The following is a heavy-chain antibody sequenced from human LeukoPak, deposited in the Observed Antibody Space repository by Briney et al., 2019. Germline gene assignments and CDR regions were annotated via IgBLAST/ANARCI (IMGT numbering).Heavy chain of an antibody. J-gene: IGHJ4*02. CDR3: ARIRGDYYLDY. CDR2: IKQAGSEN. V-gene: IGHV3-7*01. D-gene: IGHD3-16*01. CDR1: GFIFSSYW. Sequence: GGSLRLSCAASGFIFSSYWMTWVRQAPGKGLEWVANIKQAGSENSYVDSVKGRFSISRDNAKNSLYLQINSLRAEDTAVYYCARIRGDYYLDYWGQGTLVTVSS.